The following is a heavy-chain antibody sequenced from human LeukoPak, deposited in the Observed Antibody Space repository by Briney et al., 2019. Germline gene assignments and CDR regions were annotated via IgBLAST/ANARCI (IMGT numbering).Heavy chain of an antibody. CDR2: IYHSGST. CDR3: ARGGIEMTTYDSFDI. J-gene: IGHJ3*02. Sequence: SETLSLTCAVSGGSISSSNWWSWVRQPPGKGLEWIGEIYHSGSTNYNPSLKSRVTISVDTSKNQFSLKLNSVTAADTAVYYCARGGIEMTTYDSFDIWGQGTMVTVSS. D-gene: IGHD5-24*01. V-gene: IGHV4-4*02. CDR1: GGSISSSNW.